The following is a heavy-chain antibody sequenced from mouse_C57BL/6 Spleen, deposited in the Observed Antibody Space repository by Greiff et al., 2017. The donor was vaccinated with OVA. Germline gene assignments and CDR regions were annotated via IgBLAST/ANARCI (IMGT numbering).Heavy chain of an antibody. CDR3: TRGGYGTAWFAY. CDR1: GYTFTDYE. J-gene: IGHJ3*01. V-gene: IGHV1-15*01. CDR2: IDPETGGT. D-gene: IGHD1-1*01. Sequence: QVHVKQSGAELVRPGASVTLSCKASGYTFTDYEMHWVKQTPVHGLEWIGAIDPETGGTAYNQKFKGKAILTADKSSSTAYMELRSLTSEDSAVYYCTRGGYGTAWFAYWGQGTLVTVSA.